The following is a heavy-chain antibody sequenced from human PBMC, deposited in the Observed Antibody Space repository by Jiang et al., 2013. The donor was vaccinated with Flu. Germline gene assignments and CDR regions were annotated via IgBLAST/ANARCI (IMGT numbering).Heavy chain of an antibody. Sequence: QTLSLTCAISGDSVSSNSAAWNWIRQSPSRGLEWLGRTYYRSKWYNDYAVSVKSRITINPDTSKNQFSLQLNSVTPEDTAVYYCARDLGVMITFGGVIVIPNAFDIWGQGTMVTVSS. J-gene: IGHJ3*02. CDR1: GDSVSSNSAA. CDR2: TYYRSKWYN. CDR3: ARDLGVMITFGGVIVIPNAFDI. D-gene: IGHD3-16*02. V-gene: IGHV6-1*01.